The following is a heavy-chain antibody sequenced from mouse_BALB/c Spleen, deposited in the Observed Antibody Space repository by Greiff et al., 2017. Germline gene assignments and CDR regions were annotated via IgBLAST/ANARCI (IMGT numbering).Heavy chain of an antibody. CDR3: ARDRIYYGNARYWYFDV. J-gene: IGHJ1*01. Sequence: DVKLVESGGGLVQPGGSLRLSCATSGFTFTDYYMSWVRQPPGKALEWLGFIRNKANGYTTEYSASVKGRFTISRDNSQSILYLQMNTLRAEDSATYYCARDRIYYGNARYWYFDVWGAGTTVTVSS. D-gene: IGHD2-1*01. CDR1: GFTFTDYY. V-gene: IGHV7-3*02. CDR2: IRNKANGYTT.